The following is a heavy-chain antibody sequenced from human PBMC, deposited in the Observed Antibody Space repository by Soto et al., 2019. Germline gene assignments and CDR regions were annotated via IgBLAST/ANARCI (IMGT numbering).Heavy chain of an antibody. D-gene: IGHD2-21*01. CDR3: AREAYYYFDY. Sequence: EVQLVESGGGLVQPGGSLRLSCAASGLSVSNNYMTWVRQAPGKGLEWVSVIYTGGSTYYADSVKGRFTISRDNSKNTLYLQMNSLRAEDTAVYYCAREAYYYFDYWGQGTLVTVSS. CDR1: GLSVSNNY. CDR2: IYTGGST. J-gene: IGHJ4*02. V-gene: IGHV3-53*01.